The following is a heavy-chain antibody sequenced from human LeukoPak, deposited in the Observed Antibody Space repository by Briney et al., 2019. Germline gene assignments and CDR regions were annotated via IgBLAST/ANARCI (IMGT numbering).Heavy chain of an antibody. CDR3: ARSTGYSIYYFDY. Sequence: PSETLSLTCTVSGGSISSYYWSWIRQPPGKGLEWIGYIYYSGSTNYNPSLKSRVTISVDTSKNQFSLKLSSVTAADTAVYYCARSTGYSIYYFDYWGQGTQVTVSS. J-gene: IGHJ4*02. CDR1: GGSISSYY. D-gene: IGHD6-13*01. V-gene: IGHV4-59*01. CDR2: IYYSGST.